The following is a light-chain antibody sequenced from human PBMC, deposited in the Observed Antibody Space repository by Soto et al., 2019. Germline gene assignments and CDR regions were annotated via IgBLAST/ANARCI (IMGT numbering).Light chain of an antibody. J-gene: IGKJ4*01. CDR2: DAS. CDR1: QDISNY. Sequence: DIQMTQSPSSLSASVGDRATITCQASQDISNYLNWYQQKPGKAPKLLIHDASNLETGVSSRFSVSGSGTGFTFTISSLQPEDRATYDCQPYYNRRPTFSGGTKVEIK. V-gene: IGKV1-33*01. CDR3: QPYYNRRPT.